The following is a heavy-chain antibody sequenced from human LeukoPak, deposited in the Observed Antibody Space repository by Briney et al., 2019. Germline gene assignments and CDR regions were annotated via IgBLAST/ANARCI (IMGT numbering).Heavy chain of an antibody. Sequence: PGGSLRLSCAASGFTFSSYGMHWVRQAPGKGLEWVAVIWYDGSNKYYADSVKGRFTISRDNSKNTLYLQMNSLRAEDTAVYYCARAEFRDGYNFGGVGYWGQGTLVTVSS. CDR1: GFTFSSYG. V-gene: IGHV3-33*01. CDR3: ARAEFRDGYNFGGVGY. CDR2: IWYDGSNK. J-gene: IGHJ4*02. D-gene: IGHD5-24*01.